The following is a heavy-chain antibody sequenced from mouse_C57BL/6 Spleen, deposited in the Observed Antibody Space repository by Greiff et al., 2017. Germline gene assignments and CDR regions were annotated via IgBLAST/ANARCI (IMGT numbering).Heavy chain of an antibody. J-gene: IGHJ3*01. D-gene: IGHD1-1*01. V-gene: IGHV5-4*01. CDR1: GFTFSSYA. Sequence: EVQVVESGGGLVKPGGSLKLSCAASGFTFSSYAMSWVRQTPAKRLEWVATISDGGSYTCYPDNVKGRFTISRDNAKNNLYLQMSHLKSEDTAMYYCARRSGSSSAWFAYWGQGTLVTVSA. CDR2: ISDGGSYT. CDR3: ARRSGSSSAWFAY.